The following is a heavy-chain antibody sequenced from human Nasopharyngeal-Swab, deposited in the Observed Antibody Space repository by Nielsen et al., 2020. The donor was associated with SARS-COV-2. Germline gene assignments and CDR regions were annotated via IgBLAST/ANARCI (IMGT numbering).Heavy chain of an antibody. CDR3: ARDDGDVPGITGSGPPGGY. V-gene: IGHV1-2*06. J-gene: IGHJ4*02. D-gene: IGHD6-13*01. CDR1: GYTFTDYY. Sequence: VKVSCKASGYTFTDYYMHWVRQAPGQGLEWMGRINPNSGDTKYAQKFQGRVTVTRDKSINTAYTELSSLRSDDTAMYYCARDDGDVPGITGSGPPGGYWGQGTLVTVSS. CDR2: INPNSGDT.